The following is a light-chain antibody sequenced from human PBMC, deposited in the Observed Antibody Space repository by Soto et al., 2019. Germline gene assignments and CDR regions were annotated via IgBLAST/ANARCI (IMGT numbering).Light chain of an antibody. Sequence: ETVLTQSPGTLSLSPGERATLSCRASQSVSSSYLAWYQQKPGQAPRRLIYGASSRATGIPDRFSGSGSGTDFTLTISRLEPEDFAVYYCQQYGSSPPVTFGGGNKVEIK. CDR1: QSVSSSY. CDR2: GAS. J-gene: IGKJ4*01. CDR3: QQYGSSPPVT. V-gene: IGKV3-20*01.